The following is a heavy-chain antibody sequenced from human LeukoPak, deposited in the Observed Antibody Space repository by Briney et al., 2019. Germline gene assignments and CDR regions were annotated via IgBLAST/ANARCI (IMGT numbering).Heavy chain of an antibody. D-gene: IGHD3-22*01. CDR3: ARLKFYDSTGYSPGHYMDV. J-gene: IGHJ6*03. V-gene: IGHV4-4*07. Sequence: PSETLSLTCTVSGGSISSYYWSWIRQPAGKGLEWIGRIYNSGSTNYSPSLKSRVTMSVDTSKNQFSLKLSSVTAADTAVYYCARLKFYDSTGYSPGHYMDVWGKGTTVTVSS. CDR2: IYNSGST. CDR1: GGSISSYY.